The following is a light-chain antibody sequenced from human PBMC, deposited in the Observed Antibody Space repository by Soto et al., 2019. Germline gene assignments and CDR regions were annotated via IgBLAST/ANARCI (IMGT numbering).Light chain of an antibody. CDR3: AAWDDSLSGYV. V-gene: IGLV1-44*01. J-gene: IGLJ1*01. Sequence: QSVLTQPPSASGTPGQRVTISCSGSSSNIGTSPVNWYQHLPGTAPKLFIYSDNQRPSGVPDRFSGSKSGTSASLAISGLLSDDEAEYYCAAWDDSLSGYVFGTGTKVTVL. CDR2: SDN. CDR1: SSNIGTSP.